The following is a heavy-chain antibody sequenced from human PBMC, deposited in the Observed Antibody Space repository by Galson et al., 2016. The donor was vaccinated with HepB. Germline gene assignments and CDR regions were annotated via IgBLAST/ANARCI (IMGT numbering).Heavy chain of an antibody. V-gene: IGHV3-23*01. J-gene: IGHJ3*01. CDR2: ISGSTGRT. Sequence: SLRLSCAASGFTFSNCAMSWVRQAPGKGLEWVSAISGSTGRTYYADSVKGHFTISRDNDKNTLYLQMNSLRAGDTDLYYWAKESTKNAGGALDTWGQGTLVTVSS. D-gene: IGHD3-16*01. CDR1: GFTFSNCA. CDR3: AKESTKNAGGALDT.